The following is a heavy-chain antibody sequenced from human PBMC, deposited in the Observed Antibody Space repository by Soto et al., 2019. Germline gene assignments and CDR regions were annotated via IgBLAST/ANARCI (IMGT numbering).Heavy chain of an antibody. V-gene: IGHV1-69*13. CDR3: ARPIRQGYCSGGSCYSGSYYGMDV. Sequence: SVKVSCKASGGTFSSYAISWVRQAPGQGLEWMGGIIPIFGTANYAQKFQGRVTITADESTSTAYMGLSSLRSEDTAVYYCARPIRQGYCSGGSCYSGSYYGMDVWGQGTTVTVSS. D-gene: IGHD2-15*01. CDR1: GGTFSSYA. CDR2: IIPIFGTA. J-gene: IGHJ6*02.